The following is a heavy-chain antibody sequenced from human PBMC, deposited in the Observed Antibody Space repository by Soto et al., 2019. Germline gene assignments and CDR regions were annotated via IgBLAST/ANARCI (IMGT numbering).Heavy chain of an antibody. CDR3: ARAPEIKAGNCFAP. V-gene: IGHV1-69*02. Sequence: ASVKVSCKASGGTFSSYTISWVRQAPGQGLEWMGRIIPILGIANYAQKFQGRVTITADKSTSTAYLELSSLRSEDTAVYYCARAPEIKAGNCFAPWGQGTLVTVSS. J-gene: IGHJ5*02. D-gene: IGHD6-25*01. CDR1: GGTFSSYT. CDR2: IIPILGIA.